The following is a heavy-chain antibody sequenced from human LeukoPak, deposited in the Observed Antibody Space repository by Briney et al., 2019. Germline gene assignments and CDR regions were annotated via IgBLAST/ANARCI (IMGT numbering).Heavy chain of an antibody. V-gene: IGHV1-2*02. J-gene: IGHJ4*02. Sequence: ASVKVSCKASGYTFTGYYMHWVRQAPGQGLEWMGWINPNSGGTNYAQKFQGRVTMTRDTSISTAYMELGRLRSDDTAVYYCARAANFENPSYFDWLLTEIAVAGTFDYWGQGTLVTVSS. D-gene: IGHD3-9*01. CDR3: ARAANFENPSYFDWLLTEIAVAGTFDY. CDR2: INPNSGGT. CDR1: GYTFTGYY.